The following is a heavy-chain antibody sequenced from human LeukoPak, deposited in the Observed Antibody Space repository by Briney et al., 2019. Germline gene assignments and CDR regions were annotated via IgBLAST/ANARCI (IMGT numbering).Heavy chain of an antibody. CDR2: FDPEDGET. D-gene: IGHD2/OR15-2a*01. CDR3: ATDFYRGRQFDY. CDR1: GGTFSSYA. V-gene: IGHV1-24*01. J-gene: IGHJ4*02. Sequence: ASVKVSCKASGGTFSSYAISWVRQAPGKGLEWMGGFDPEDGETIYAQKFQGRVIMTEDTSTDTAHMELSSLRSEDTAVYYCATDFYRGRQFDYWGQGTLVTVSS.